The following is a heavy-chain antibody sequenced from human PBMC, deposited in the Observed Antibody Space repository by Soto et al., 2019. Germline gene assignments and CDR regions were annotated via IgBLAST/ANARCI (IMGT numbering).Heavy chain of an antibody. CDR2: VYHTGRT. J-gene: IGHJ4*02. Sequence: QVQLQESGPGLVKPSATLSLTCTVSGGSFKSGSYSWSWIRPPPGKGLEWIGYVYHTGRTSYNPSLKSRVYISMDTSKNQFSLNLDSVTAADTAVYFCAMDFAYFDSWGQGTLVTVSS. D-gene: IGHD2-2*03. CDR1: GGSFKSGSYS. V-gene: IGHV4-61*01. CDR3: AMDFAYFDS.